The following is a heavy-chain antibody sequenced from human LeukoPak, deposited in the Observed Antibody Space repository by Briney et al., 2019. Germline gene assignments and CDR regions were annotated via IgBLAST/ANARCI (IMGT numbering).Heavy chain of an antibody. CDR3: ARVSLVRGAPDYYFDY. V-gene: IGHV4-4*07. Sequence: SETLSLTCTVSGDSISNYYWSWIRQPAGKGLEWIGRIYTSGSTNYNPSLKSRVTMSVDTSKNQFSLKLSSVTVADTAVYYCARVSLVRGAPDYYFDYWGQGTLVTVSS. CDR2: IYTSGST. CDR1: GDSISNYY. D-gene: IGHD3-10*01. J-gene: IGHJ4*02.